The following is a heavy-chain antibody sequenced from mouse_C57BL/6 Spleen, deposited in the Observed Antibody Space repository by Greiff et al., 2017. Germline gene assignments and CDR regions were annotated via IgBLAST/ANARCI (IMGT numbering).Heavy chain of an antibody. Sequence: VQLQQPGAELVRPGSSVKLSCKASGYTFTSYWMHWVKQRPIQGLEWIGNIDPSDSETHYNQKFKDKATLTVDKSSSTAYMQLSSLTSEDSAVYYCARRLPGYYFDYWGQGTTLTVSS. J-gene: IGHJ2*01. V-gene: IGHV1-52*01. CDR2: IDPSDSET. CDR1: GYTFTSYW. CDR3: ARRLPGYYFDY.